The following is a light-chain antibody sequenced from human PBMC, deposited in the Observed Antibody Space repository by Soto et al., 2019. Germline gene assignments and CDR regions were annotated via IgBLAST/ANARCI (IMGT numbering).Light chain of an antibody. Sequence: DIQMTQSPSSLSASVGDRVTITCRASQSISSYLNWYQQKPGKAPKLLIFAASSLQSGVPSRFSGSRSGPDFTLTISSLQPEDFATYYCQQSYSSPPTFGQGTK. CDR1: QSISSY. V-gene: IGKV1-39*01. J-gene: IGKJ1*01. CDR2: AAS. CDR3: QQSYSSPPT.